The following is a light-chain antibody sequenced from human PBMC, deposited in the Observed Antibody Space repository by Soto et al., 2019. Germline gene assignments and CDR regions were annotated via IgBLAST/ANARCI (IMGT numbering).Light chain of an antibody. CDR2: EAS. CDR3: QKYNSAPFT. V-gene: IGKV1-27*01. Sequence: DIQMTQSPSSLSASVGDRVTITCRASQGISNYLAWYQQKPGKLPKLLIYEASTLQSVVPSRFSGSEFGPDFTLTICRRQPEDVAAYYCQKYNSAPFTFGPGTKVDMK. J-gene: IGKJ3*01. CDR1: QGISNY.